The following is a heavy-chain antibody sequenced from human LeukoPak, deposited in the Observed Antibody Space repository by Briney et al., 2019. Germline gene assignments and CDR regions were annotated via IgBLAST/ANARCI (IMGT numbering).Heavy chain of an antibody. Sequence: SETLSLTCAVYGGSFSGYYWSWIRQPPGKGLEWIGEINHSGSTNYNPSLKSRVTISVDTSKNQFSLKLSSVTAADTAVYYCASSDGGDYAFDIWGQGTMVTVSS. D-gene: IGHD2-21*02. CDR3: ASSDGGDYAFDI. CDR1: GGSFSGYY. CDR2: INHSGST. V-gene: IGHV4-34*01. J-gene: IGHJ3*02.